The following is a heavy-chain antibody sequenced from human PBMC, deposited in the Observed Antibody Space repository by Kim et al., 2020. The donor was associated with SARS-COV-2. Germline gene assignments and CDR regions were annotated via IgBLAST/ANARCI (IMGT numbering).Heavy chain of an antibody. Sequence: SRVTVSVDTAKNQFSLKLSSVTAADTAVYYCARGGYCSSTSCYRLSPFDPWGQGTLVTVSS. J-gene: IGHJ5*02. CDR3: ARGGYCSSTSCYRLSPFDP. D-gene: IGHD2-2*01. V-gene: IGHV4-39*07.